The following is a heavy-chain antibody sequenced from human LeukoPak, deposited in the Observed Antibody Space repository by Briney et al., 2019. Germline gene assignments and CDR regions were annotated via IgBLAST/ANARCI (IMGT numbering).Heavy chain of an antibody. CDR1: GFTFSSYA. D-gene: IGHD1-26*01. J-gene: IGHJ4*02. V-gene: IGHV3-23*01. Sequence: GGSLRLSCAASGFTFSSYAMSWVRQAPGKGLEWVSAISGSGGSTYYADSVKGRFTNSTDNSKNTLYLQMNSLMAEDTAVYYYAKPFVGATDYFDYWGQGTLVTVSS. CDR3: AKPFVGATDYFDY. CDR2: ISGSGGST.